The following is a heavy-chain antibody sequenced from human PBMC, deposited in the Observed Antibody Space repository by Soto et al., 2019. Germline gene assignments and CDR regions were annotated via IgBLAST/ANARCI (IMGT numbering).Heavy chain of an antibody. CDR1: GFSFGDYA. D-gene: IGHD3-3*01. V-gene: IGHV3-9*01. CDR3: VKDEGVCNTISCKDAFDY. J-gene: IGHJ3*01. CDR2: ISWDGGYT. Sequence: EVQLAESGGGLVQPGRSLRLSCAASGFSFGDYAMHWVRQVPGQGLEWVSGISWDGGYTGYADSVKGRFTISRDNAKKALYLQMNRLRVEDTALYYCVKDEGVCNTISCKDAFDYWGQGTKVTVS.